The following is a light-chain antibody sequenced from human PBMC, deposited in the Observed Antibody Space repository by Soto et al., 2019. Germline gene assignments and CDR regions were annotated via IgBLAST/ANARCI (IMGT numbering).Light chain of an antibody. CDR2: QDS. V-gene: IGLV3-1*01. CDR1: KLGDKY. Sequence: SYELTQPPSVSVSPGQTASITCSGDKLGDKYACWYQQKSGQSPVLVIYQDSKRPSGIPERFSGSNSGNTATLTISGTQAMDEADYYCQAWDSSTACVVFGGGTKLTVL. J-gene: IGLJ2*01. CDR3: QAWDSSTACVV.